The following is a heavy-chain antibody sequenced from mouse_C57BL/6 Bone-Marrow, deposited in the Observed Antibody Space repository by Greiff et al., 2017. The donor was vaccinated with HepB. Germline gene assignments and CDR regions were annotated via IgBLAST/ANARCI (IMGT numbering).Heavy chain of an antibody. CDR2: IDPSDSYT. CDR3: AREDGNYGY. D-gene: IGHD2-1*01. V-gene: IGHV1-50*01. CDR1: GYTFTSYW. J-gene: IGHJ2*01. Sequence: QVQLQQPGAELVKPGASVKLSCKASGYTFTSYWMQWVKQRPGQGLEWIGEIDPSDSYTNYNQKFKGKATLTVDTSSSTAYMQLSSLTSEDSAVYYCAREDGNYGYWGKGTTLTVSS.